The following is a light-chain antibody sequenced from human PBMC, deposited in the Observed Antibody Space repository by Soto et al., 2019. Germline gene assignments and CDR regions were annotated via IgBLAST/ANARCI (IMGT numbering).Light chain of an antibody. CDR1: QSVSSSY. V-gene: IGKV3-20*01. Sequence: EIVLSLSPGTLSLPPGERATLSCSAIQSVSSSYLAWYQQKPGQAPRLLIYRASSRATGIPDRFSGSGSGTDFTLTISRLEPEDFAVYYCQQYGSSPPITFGQGTRLEIK. CDR2: RAS. J-gene: IGKJ5*01. CDR3: QQYGSSPPIT.